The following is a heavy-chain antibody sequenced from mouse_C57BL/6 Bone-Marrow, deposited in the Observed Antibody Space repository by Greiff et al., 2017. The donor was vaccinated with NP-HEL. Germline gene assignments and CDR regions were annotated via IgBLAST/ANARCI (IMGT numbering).Heavy chain of an antibody. J-gene: IGHJ2*01. CDR1: GYTFTSYW. D-gene: IGHD3-3*01. CDR3: ARWGDRDFDY. CDR2: IDPSASYT. Sequence: QVQLQQPGAELVKPGASVKLSCKASGYTFTSYWMQWVKQRPGQGLEWIGEIDPSASYTTYHQKFKGKATLTVDTSSSTAYMQLSSLTSEDSAVYYCARWGDRDFDYWGQGTTLTVSS. V-gene: IGHV1-50*01.